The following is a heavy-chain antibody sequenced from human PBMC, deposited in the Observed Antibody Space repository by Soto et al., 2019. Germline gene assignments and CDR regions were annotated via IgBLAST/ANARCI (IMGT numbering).Heavy chain of an antibody. D-gene: IGHD6-13*01. V-gene: IGHV4-34*01. J-gene: IGHJ4*02. Sequence: LSLTCAVYGGSFSGYYWSWIRQPPGKGLEWIGEINHSGSTNYNPSLKSRVTISVDTSKNQFSLKLSSVTAADTAVYYCARDRVAAPRAFDYWGQGTLVTVSS. CDR2: INHSGST. CDR1: GGSFSGYY. CDR3: ARDRVAAPRAFDY.